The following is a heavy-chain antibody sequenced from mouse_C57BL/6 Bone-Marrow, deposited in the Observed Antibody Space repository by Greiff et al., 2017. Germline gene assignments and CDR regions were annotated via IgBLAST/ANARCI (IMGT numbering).Heavy chain of an antibody. CDR1: GFNIKDDY. CDR2: IDPEIGDT. Sequence: VQLQQSGAELVRPGASVKLSCTASGFNIKDDYIHWVKQRPEQGLEWIGWIDPEIGDTEYASKFKGKATITSDTSSNTAYLQLSSLTSEDTAIYYCSSFDGNYFDFGGQGTPLTVAS. D-gene: IGHD2-3*01. J-gene: IGHJ2*01. V-gene: IGHV14-4*01. CDR3: SSFDGNYFDF.